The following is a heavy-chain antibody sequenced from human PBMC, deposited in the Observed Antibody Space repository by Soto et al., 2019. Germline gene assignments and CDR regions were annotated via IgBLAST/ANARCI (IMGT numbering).Heavy chain of an antibody. V-gene: IGHV1-2*04. CDR3: ARDPRQIGSIAAAGTRWFDP. CDR2: INPNSGGT. J-gene: IGHJ5*02. D-gene: IGHD6-13*01. Sequence: ASVKVSCKASGYTFTGYYMHWVRQAPGQGLEWMGWINPNSGGTNYAQRFQGWVTMTRDTSISTAYMELSRLRSDDTAVYYCARDPRQIGSIAAAGTRWFDPWGQGTLVTV. CDR1: GYTFTGYY.